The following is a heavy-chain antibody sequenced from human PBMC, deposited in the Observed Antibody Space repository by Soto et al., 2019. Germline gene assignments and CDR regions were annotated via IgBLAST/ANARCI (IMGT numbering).Heavy chain of an antibody. D-gene: IGHD2-15*01. CDR3: VRGQRGGLDL. Sequence: GGSLRLSCEASGFTFDDYPMHWVRQAPGKGLEWVSGISWNSGSIGYADSVEGRFFISRDNAKNSLYLQMNSLRAEDTALYYCVRGQRGGLDLWGQGTMVTVSS. J-gene: IGHJ3*01. V-gene: IGHV3-9*01. CDR2: ISWNSGSI. CDR1: GFTFDDYP.